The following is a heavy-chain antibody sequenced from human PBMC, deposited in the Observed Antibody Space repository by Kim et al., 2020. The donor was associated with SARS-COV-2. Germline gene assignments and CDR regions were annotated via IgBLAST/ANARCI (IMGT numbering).Heavy chain of an antibody. J-gene: IGHJ4*02. Sequence: YAQKFQGRVTMTRNTSISTAYMELSSLRSEDTAVYYCARVLYGDYNLFGYWGQGTLVTVSS. CDR3: ARVLYGDYNLFGY. D-gene: IGHD4-17*01. V-gene: IGHV1-8*01.